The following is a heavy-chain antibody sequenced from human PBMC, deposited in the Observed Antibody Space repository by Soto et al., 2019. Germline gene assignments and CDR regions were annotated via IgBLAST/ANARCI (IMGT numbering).Heavy chain of an antibody. Sequence: SVKVSCKASGGTFSSYAIIWGRLAPGQRLEWKGEIITIFDTGNYAQKYQGRVTITADESTSTANIQQSSLKSKDTAVYYCAREAGSFWCNPWGKGTLVTVSS. J-gene: IGHJ5*02. V-gene: IGHV1-69*13. CDR1: GGTFSSYA. CDR3: AREAGSFWCNP. CDR2: IITIFDTG. D-gene: IGHD6-13*01.